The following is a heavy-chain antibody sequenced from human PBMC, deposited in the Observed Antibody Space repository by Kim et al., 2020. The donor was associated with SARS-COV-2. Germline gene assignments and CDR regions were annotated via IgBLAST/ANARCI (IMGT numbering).Heavy chain of an antibody. D-gene: IGHD6-6*01. CDR3: ARSYSTSFSNWFDP. Sequence: LQKFQGRVTFTRDTAASTAYMELSSLTSEDTAVYFCARSYSTSFSNWFDPWGQGTLVTVSS. V-gene: IGHV1-3*01. J-gene: IGHJ5*02.